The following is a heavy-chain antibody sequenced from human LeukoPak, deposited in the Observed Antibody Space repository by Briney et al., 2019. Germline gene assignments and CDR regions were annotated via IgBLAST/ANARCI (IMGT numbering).Heavy chain of an antibody. Sequence: ASVKVPCKASGYIFTNYYIHWVRQAPGQGLEWMGIINPSGGTTSYTQKFQGRVTMTRDTSTSTVYLEVSSLRSEDTAFYYCARRMTSITAFDYWGQGTLVTVSS. V-gene: IGHV1-46*01. D-gene: IGHD4-11*01. CDR3: ARRMTSITAFDY. CDR1: GYIFTNYY. CDR2: INPSGGTT. J-gene: IGHJ4*02.